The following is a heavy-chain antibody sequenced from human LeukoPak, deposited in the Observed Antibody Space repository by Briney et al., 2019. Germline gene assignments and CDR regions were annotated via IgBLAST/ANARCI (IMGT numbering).Heavy chain of an antibody. V-gene: IGHV5-51*01. D-gene: IGHD4-17*01. CDR2: IYPGDSDT. CDR3: ARPRSGDYSDPHYFDY. CDR1: GYSFPSYW. J-gene: IGHJ4*02. Sequence: PGESLKISCKGSGYSFPSYWIGWVRQMPGKGLEWMGIIYPGDSDTRYSPSFQGQVTISADKSITTAYLQWSSLKASDTAMYYCARPRSGDYSDPHYFDYWGQGTLVTVSS.